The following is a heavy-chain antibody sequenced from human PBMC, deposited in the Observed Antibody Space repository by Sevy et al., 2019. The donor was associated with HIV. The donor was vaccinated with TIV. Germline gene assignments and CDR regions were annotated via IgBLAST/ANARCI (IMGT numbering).Heavy chain of an antibody. CDR1: GFTFSSYA. CDR3: ASDRGAVVVVPAAMI. D-gene: IGHD2-2*01. V-gene: IGHV3-30*04. Sequence: GGSLRLSCAASGFTFSSYAMHWVRQAPGKGLEWVTVISYDGSDKYYEDSVKGRFTIARDNSKNTLYLQMNRLITEETAVYYCASDRGAVVVVPAAMIWGQGTLVTVSS. J-gene: IGHJ4*02. CDR2: ISYDGSDK.